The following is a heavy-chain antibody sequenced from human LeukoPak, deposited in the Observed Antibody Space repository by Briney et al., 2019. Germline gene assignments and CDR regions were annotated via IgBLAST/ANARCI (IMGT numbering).Heavy chain of an antibody. CDR1: GYTFTNYG. J-gene: IGHJ6*03. CDR2: ISAYNGNT. V-gene: IGHV1-18*01. D-gene: IGHD2-2*01. CDR3: ARGPGELISYYYYYYMDV. Sequence: ASVKISCKASGYTFTNYGISWVRQAPGQGLEWMGWISAYNGNTNYAQKFQGRVTMTRDTSTSTVYMELSSLRSEDTAVYYCARGPGELISYYYYYYMDVWGKGTTVTISS.